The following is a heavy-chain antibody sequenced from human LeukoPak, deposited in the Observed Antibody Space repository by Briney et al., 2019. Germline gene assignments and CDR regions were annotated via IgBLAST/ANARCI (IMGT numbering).Heavy chain of an antibody. J-gene: IGHJ4*02. CDR1: GGSFSGYY. CDR2: INHSGST. D-gene: IGHD3-3*01. Sequence: SETLSLTCAVYGGSFSGYYWSWIRQPPGKGLEWIGEINHSGSTNYNPSLKSRVTISVDTSKNQFSLKLSSVTAADTAVYYCARMGDVRFLEWLPQNWGQGTLVTVSS. CDR3: ARMGDVRFLEWLPQN. V-gene: IGHV4-34*01.